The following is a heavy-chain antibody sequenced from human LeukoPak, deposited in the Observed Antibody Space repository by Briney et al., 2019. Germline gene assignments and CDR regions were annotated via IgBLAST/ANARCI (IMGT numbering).Heavy chain of an antibody. V-gene: IGHV1-18*01. CDR1: GYTFTSYI. CDR3: ARGIGRYDYSNYHNWFDP. Sequence: ASVKLSCKASGYTFTSYIISWVRQAPGQGLEWMGWINAYNGNTDYAQRVQGRVTMTTDTSTSTAYMELRSLRSDDTAVYYCARGIGRYDYSNYHNWFDPWGQGTLVTVSS. J-gene: IGHJ5*02. CDR2: INAYNGNT. D-gene: IGHD4-11*01.